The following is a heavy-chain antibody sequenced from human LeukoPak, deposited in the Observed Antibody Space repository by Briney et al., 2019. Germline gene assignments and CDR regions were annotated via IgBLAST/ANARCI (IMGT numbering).Heavy chain of an antibody. J-gene: IGHJ4*02. CDR1: GFTFSNYA. Sequence: GGSLRLSCAASGFTFSNYAMSWVRQAPGKGLEWVSTINGSVDNTFYADSVKGRFTISRDNSKNTVYLQMSSLRVEDTDLFSCAKRGSGWYHFDFWGQGILVTVSS. V-gene: IGHV3-23*01. D-gene: IGHD6-19*01. CDR2: INGSVDNT. CDR3: AKRGSGWYHFDF.